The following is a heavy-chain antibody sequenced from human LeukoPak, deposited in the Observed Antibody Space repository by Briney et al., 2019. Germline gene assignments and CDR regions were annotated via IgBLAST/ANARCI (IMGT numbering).Heavy chain of an antibody. CDR1: GGSISSSSYY. Sequence: SETLSLTCTVSGGSISSSSYYWGWIRQPPGKGLEWIGSIYYSGSTYYNPSLKSRVTISVDTSKNNFSLKLNSVTAADTAVYYCARGDYGDSWGQGTRVTVSS. V-gene: IGHV4-39*07. J-gene: IGHJ4*02. CDR2: IYYSGST. CDR3: ARGDYGDS.